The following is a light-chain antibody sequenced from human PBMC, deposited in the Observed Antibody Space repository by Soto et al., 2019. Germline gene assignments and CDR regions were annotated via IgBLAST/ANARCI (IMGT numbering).Light chain of an antibody. J-gene: IGLJ1*01. CDR3: CSYAGSSTVV. Sequence: QSALTQPASVSGSPGQSITISCTGTSSDVGSYNLVSWYQQHPGKAPKLMIYEGSKRPSGVSNRISGSKSGNTASLTISGLQAEDEADYYCCSYAGSSTVVFGTGTKLTVL. V-gene: IGLV2-23*03. CDR1: SSDVGSYNL. CDR2: EGS.